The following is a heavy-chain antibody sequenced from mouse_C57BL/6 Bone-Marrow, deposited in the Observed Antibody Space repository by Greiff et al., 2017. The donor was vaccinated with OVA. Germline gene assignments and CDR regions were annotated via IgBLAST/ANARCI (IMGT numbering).Heavy chain of an antibody. J-gene: IGHJ3*01. V-gene: IGHV1-81*01. CDR3: ARRQLVLWFAY. D-gene: IGHD4-1*02. CDR2: IYPRSGNT. Sequence: VKLQESGAELARPGASVKLSCKASGYTFTSYGISWVKQRTGQGLEWIGEIYPRSGNTYYNEKFKGKATLTADKSSSTAYMELRSLTSEDSAVYFCARRQLVLWFAYWGQGTLVTVSA. CDR1: GYTFTSYG.